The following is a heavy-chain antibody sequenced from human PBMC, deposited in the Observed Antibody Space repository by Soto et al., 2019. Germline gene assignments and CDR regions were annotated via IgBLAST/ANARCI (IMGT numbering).Heavy chain of an antibody. CDR2: INPATGAA. CDR1: GYPVTAYY. CDR3: ARGGGVGVAGSAAFDL. D-gene: IGHD3-3*01. V-gene: IGHV1-2*02. J-gene: IGHJ3*01. Sequence: QLHLVQSGAVVKKPGASVTVSCSASGYPVTAYYMHWVRQAPGRGLEWMGGINPATGAAKYTQTFQGRVTMTRDTSPSTVFMELSGLPSEDTAVFYCARGGGVGVAGSAAFDLWGQGTLVTVSS.